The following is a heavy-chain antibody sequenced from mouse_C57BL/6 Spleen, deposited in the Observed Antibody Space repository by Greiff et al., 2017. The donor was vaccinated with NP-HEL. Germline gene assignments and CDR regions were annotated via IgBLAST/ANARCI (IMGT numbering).Heavy chain of an antibody. D-gene: IGHD1-1*01. CDR2: IHPNSGST. V-gene: IGHV1-64*01. CDR3: ARIGVAYWYFDV. J-gene: IGHJ1*03. Sequence: QVQLQQPGAELVKPGASVKLSCKASGYTFTSYWMHWVKQRPGQGLEWIGMIHPNSGSTNYNEKFKSKATLTVDKSSSTAYMQLSILTSEDSAFYYCARIGVAYWYFDVWGTGTTVTVSS. CDR1: GYTFTSYW.